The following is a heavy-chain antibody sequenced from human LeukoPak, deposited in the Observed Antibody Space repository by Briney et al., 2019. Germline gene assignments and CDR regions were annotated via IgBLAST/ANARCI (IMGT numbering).Heavy chain of an antibody. CDR2: ISSNGGST. Sequence: GGSLRLSCAASAFTFRSYAMHWVRQAPGKGLEYVSAISSNGGSTYYPDSVKGRFTISRDNSKNTLYLQMSSLRAEDTAVYYCVKDSHDILTGYYASDYWGQGTLVTVSS. V-gene: IGHV3-64D*09. CDR1: AFTFRSYA. J-gene: IGHJ4*02. CDR3: VKDSHDILTGYYASDY. D-gene: IGHD3-9*01.